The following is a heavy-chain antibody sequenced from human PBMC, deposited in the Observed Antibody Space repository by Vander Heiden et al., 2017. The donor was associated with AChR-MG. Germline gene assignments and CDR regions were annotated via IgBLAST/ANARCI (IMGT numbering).Heavy chain of an antibody. CDR1: GFTFSSYA. J-gene: IGHJ4*02. CDR3: AKEENDDFWSGYYTYY. Sequence: EVQLLESGGGLVQPGGSLRLSCAASGFTFSSYAMSWVRQAPGKGLEWVSAISGSGGSTYYADSVKGRFTIARDNSKNTLYLQMNSLRDEDTAVYYCAKEENDDFWSGYYTYYWGQGTLVTVSS. CDR2: ISGSGGST. D-gene: IGHD3-3*01. V-gene: IGHV3-23*01.